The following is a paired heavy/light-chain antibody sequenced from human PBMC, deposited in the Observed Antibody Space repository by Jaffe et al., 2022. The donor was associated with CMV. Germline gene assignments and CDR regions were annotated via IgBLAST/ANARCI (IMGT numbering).Light chain of an antibody. V-gene: IGKV3-11*01. CDR3: QQRSNWPPGPLT. Sequence: EIVLTQSPATLSLSPGERATLSCRASQSVSSYLAWYQQKPGQAPRLLIYDASNRATGIPARFSGSGSGTDFTLTISSLEPEDFAVYYCQQRSNWPPGPLTFGGGTKVEIK. J-gene: IGKJ4*01. CDR1: QSVSSY. CDR2: DAS.
Heavy chain of an antibody. CDR3: AKDRYSSSWDAGDAFDI. V-gene: IGHV3-9*01. CDR1: GFTFDDYA. CDR2: ISWNSGSI. Sequence: EVQLVESGGGLVQPGRSLRLSCAASGFTFDDYAMHWVRQAPGKGLEWVSGISWNSGSIGYADSVKGRFTISRDNAKNSLYLQMNSLRAEDTALYYCAKDRYSSSWDAGDAFDIWGQGTMVTVSS. J-gene: IGHJ3*02. D-gene: IGHD6-13*01.